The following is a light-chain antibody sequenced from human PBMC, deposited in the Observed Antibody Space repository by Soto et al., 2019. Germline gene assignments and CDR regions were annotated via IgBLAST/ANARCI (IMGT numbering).Light chain of an antibody. CDR3: QHYNSYSEA. J-gene: IGKJ1*01. CDR2: KAS. CDR1: QTISSW. V-gene: IGKV1-5*03. Sequence: EIQKTQSPSTLTGSVGDRVTITCRASQTISSWLAWYQQKPGKAPKLLIYKASTLKSGVPSRFSGSGSGTEFTLTISCLQPDDFATYYCQHYNSYSEAFGQGTKVDI.